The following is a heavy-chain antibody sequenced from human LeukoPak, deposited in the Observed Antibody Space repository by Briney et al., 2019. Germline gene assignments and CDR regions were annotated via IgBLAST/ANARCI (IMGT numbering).Heavy chain of an antibody. Sequence: PSETLSLTCIVSGDSIGTDYWSWIRQSPGKGLEWIGYINYSGSTEHNPSLKGRVTISVDRSKKQVSLKMTSVTAADTAVYYCARLDCISDKCYNYWGLGTLVTVSS. D-gene: IGHD2-15*01. J-gene: IGHJ4*02. CDR2: INYSGST. CDR1: GDSIGTDY. V-gene: IGHV4-59*08. CDR3: ARLDCISDKCYNY.